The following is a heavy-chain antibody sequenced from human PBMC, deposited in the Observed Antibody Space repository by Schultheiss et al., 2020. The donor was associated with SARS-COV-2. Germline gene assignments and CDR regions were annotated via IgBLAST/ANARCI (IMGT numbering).Heavy chain of an antibody. J-gene: IGHJ5*02. V-gene: IGHV3-33*01. CDR2: IWYDGSNK. CDR3: ASGPAVYSSCGSNWLDP. D-gene: IGHD4-11*01. Sequence: GGSLRLSCAASGFTFSRYGMHWVRQAPGKGLEWVAVIWYDGSNKYYTDSVKGRFTISRDNSKNTLYLQMNSLGVDDTGIYYCASGPAVYSSCGSNWLDPWGHGTLVTVSS. CDR1: GFTFSRYG.